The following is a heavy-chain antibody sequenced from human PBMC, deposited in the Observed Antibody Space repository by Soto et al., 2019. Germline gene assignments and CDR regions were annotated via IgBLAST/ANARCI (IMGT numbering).Heavy chain of an antibody. CDR2: ICYDGTNT. D-gene: IGHD2-15*01. V-gene: IGHV3-33*03. Sequence: GGSLRLSCVASGFIFSSYGMHWVRQAPGKGLVWVSIICYDGTNTCYADSVKGRFTISRDNAKNTLYLQMNSLRAEDTAVYYCASTVVTGYWGLGTLVTVSS. J-gene: IGHJ4*02. CDR1: GFIFSSYG. CDR3: ASTVVTGY.